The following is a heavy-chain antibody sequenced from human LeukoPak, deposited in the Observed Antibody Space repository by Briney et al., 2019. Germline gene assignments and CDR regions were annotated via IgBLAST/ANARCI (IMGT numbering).Heavy chain of an antibody. J-gene: IGHJ4*02. CDR1: GFTLSSYW. Sequence: GGSLRLSCAASGFTLSSYWMHWLRQAPGEGLVWVSRINSDGSSSAYADSVKGRFTISGDNAKNTLSLQMNSLRAEDSAVYYCARDPDPYHSGGYYSFFDYWGQGILVTVSS. V-gene: IGHV3-74*01. CDR3: ARDPDPYHSGGYYSFFDY. D-gene: IGHD3-22*01. CDR2: INSDGSSS.